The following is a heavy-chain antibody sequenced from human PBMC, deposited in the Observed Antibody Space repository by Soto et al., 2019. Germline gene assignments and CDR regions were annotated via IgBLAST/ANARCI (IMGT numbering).Heavy chain of an antibody. J-gene: IGHJ4*02. V-gene: IGHV1-18*01. CDR2: ITVYNGNT. Sequence: ASVKVSCKASGYIFTVYGISWVRQAPGQGLEWMGWITVYNGNTNYAQKRQGRVTMTTGTATSTAYMELRSLRSDDAAVYYCARVAYYSESSGNYNDYWGQGTLVTVSS. D-gene: IGHD3-22*01. CDR3: ARVAYYSESSGNYNDY. CDR1: GYIFTVYG.